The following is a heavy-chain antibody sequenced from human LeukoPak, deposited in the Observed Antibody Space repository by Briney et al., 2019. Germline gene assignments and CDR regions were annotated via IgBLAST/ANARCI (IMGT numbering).Heavy chain of an antibody. J-gene: IGHJ4*02. D-gene: IGHD3-22*01. Sequence: GGSLRLSCVASGFTFSSYWMSWVRQAPGKGLEWVANIKQDGSEKYYVDSVKGRFTISRDNAKNSLYLQMNSLRAEDTAVYYCAGDVTYYYDSSGYFDSWGQGTLVTVSS. CDR3: AGDVTYYYDSSGYFDS. V-gene: IGHV3-7*01. CDR2: IKQDGSEK. CDR1: GFTFSSYW.